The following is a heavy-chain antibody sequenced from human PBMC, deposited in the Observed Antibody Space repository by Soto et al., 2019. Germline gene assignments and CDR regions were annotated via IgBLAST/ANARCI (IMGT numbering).Heavy chain of an antibody. CDR2: IKQDGSEK. D-gene: IGHD3-9*01. CDR3: AREGPVRYFDWLLAPHPNMDV. V-gene: IGHV3-7*01. Sequence: GGSLRLSCAASGFTFSSYWMSWVRQAPGKGLEWVANIKQDGSEKYYVDSVKGRFTISRDNAKNSLYLQMNSLRAEDTAVYYCAREGPVRYFDWLLAPHPNMDVWGKGTTVTVSS. CDR1: GFTFSSYW. J-gene: IGHJ6*03.